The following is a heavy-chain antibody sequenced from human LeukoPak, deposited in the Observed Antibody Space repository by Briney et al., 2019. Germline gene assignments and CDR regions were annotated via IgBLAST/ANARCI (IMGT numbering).Heavy chain of an antibody. D-gene: IGHD2-2*01. Sequence: PGGSLRLSCAASGFTFSSYAMHWVRQAPGKGLEYVSAISSNGGSTYYADSVKGRFTISRDNSKNTLYLQMSSLRAEDTAVYYCVKVRVVVPAAKGSYYYYYGMDVWGQGTTLAVSS. CDR2: ISSNGGST. CDR1: GFTFSSYA. CDR3: VKVRVVVPAAKGSYYYYYGMDV. V-gene: IGHV3-64D*09. J-gene: IGHJ6*02.